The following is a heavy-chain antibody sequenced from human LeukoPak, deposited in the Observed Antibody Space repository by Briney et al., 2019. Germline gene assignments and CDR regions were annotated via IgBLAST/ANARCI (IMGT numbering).Heavy chain of an antibody. D-gene: IGHD6-13*01. V-gene: IGHV3-30*18. CDR1: GFTFSSYG. CDR2: ISYDGSNK. J-gene: IGHJ4*02. CDR3: AKTAAGLIDY. Sequence: PGGSLRLSCAASGFTFSSYGMHWVRPAPGKGLEWVAVISYDGSNKYYADSVKGRFTISRDNSKNTLYLQMNSLRADDTAVYYCAKTAAGLIDYWGQGTLVTVSS.